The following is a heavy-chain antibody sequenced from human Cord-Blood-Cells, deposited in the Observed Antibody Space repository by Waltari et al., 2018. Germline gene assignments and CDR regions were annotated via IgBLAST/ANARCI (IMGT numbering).Heavy chain of an antibody. D-gene: IGHD3-3*01. Sequence: QITLKESGPTLVKPTQTLTLTCTFSGFSLSTSGVGVGWIRPPPGKALEWLALIYWDDDKRYSPSLKSRLTITKDTAKNQVVLTMTNMDPVDTATYYGAHRSITIFGVVSDAFDIWGQGTMVTVSS. CDR2: IYWDDDK. J-gene: IGHJ3*02. CDR1: GFSLSTSGVG. V-gene: IGHV2-5*02. CDR3: AHRSITIFGVVSDAFDI.